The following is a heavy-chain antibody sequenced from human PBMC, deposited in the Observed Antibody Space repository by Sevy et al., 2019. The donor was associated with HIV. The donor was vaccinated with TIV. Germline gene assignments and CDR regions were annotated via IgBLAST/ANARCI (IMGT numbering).Heavy chain of an antibody. CDR2: ISSSSSYI. CDR1: GFTFSSYS. CDR3: ARERMVYGDYKPDV. J-gene: IGHJ6*02. D-gene: IGHD4-17*01. V-gene: IGHV3-21*01. Sequence: GGSLRLSCAASGFTFSSYSMNWVRQAPGKGLEWVSSISSSSSYIYYADSVKDRFTISRDNAKNSLYLQMNSLRAEDTAVYYCARERMVYGDYKPDVWGQGTTVTVSS.